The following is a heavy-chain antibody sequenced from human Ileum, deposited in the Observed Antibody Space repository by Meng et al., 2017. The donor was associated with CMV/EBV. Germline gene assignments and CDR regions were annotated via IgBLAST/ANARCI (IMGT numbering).Heavy chain of an antibody. CDR2: ISPIFRTS. V-gene: IGHV1-69*12. CDR3: ATSGRGPKYYFDY. D-gene: IGHD1-14*01. Sequence: VQLVQFGAGVKMPGSSEKASCEGSGGTFSSNAIRCVRHAPGQGLEWMGVISPIFRTSNYAQKFQGTLTITADESTSTAYMELSSLTSGDTAVYYCATSGRGPKYYFDYWGQGTLVTVSS. CDR1: GGTFSSNA. J-gene: IGHJ4*02.